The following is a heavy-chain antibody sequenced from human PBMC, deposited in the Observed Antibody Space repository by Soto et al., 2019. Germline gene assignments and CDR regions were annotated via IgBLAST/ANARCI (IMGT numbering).Heavy chain of an antibody. D-gene: IGHD3-22*01. Sequence: PVVSLRLSCAASGFTFSSYEMNWVRQAPGKGLEWVSYISSSGSTIYYADSVKGRFTISRENAKNSLYLQMNSLRAGDTAVYYCARSGASSGYYLPDYWGQGTLVTVSS. CDR3: ARSGASSGYYLPDY. CDR1: GFTFSSYE. V-gene: IGHV3-48*03. J-gene: IGHJ4*02. CDR2: ISSSGSTI.